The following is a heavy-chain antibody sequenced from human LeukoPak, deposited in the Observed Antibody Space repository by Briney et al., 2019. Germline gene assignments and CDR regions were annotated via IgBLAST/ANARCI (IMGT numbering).Heavy chain of an antibody. J-gene: IGHJ4*02. V-gene: IGHV1-69*05. CDR2: ILPIFGTA. Sequence: SVKVSCKASGGTFSSYVISWVRQAPGQGLEWVGRILPIFGTANYAQKFHGRVTITTEESTSTAYMELSSLRSEDTAVYYCARGPRGGSDPPDYWGQGTLVTVSS. CDR3: ARGPRGGSDPPDY. CDR1: GGTFSSYV. D-gene: IGHD3-16*02.